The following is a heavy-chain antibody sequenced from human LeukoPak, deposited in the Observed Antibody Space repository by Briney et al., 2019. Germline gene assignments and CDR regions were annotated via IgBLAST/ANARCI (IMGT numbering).Heavy chain of an antibody. CDR1: GYSFTSYW. CDR2: IDPSDSYT. J-gene: IGHJ4*02. CDR3: ASSYGSGSYYKDGDY. Sequence: GESLRISCKGSGYSFTSYWISWVRQMPGKGLGWMGRIDPSDSYTNYSPSFQGHVTISADKSISTAYLQWSSLKASDTAMYYCASSYGSGSYYKDGDYWGQGTLVTVSS. V-gene: IGHV5-10-1*01. D-gene: IGHD3-10*01.